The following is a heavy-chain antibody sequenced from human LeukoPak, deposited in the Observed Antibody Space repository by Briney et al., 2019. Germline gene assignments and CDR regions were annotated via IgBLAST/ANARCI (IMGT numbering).Heavy chain of an antibody. Sequence: SQTLSLTCTVSGGSISSGGYYWSWIRQHPGKGLEWIGYIYYSGSAYYNPSLKRRFTISVDTSKNQFSLKLSSVTAADTAVYYCARDRSRLVPAAISATDYYYGMDVWGQGTTVTVSS. J-gene: IGHJ6*02. CDR1: GGSISSGGYY. V-gene: IGHV4-31*03. CDR2: IYYSGSA. CDR3: ARDRSRLVPAAISATDYYYGMDV. D-gene: IGHD2-2*01.